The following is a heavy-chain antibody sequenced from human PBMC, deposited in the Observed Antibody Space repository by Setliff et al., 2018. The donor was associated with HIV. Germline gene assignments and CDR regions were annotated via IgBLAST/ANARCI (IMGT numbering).Heavy chain of an antibody. V-gene: IGHV4-4*02. CDR1: GDSINTPHC. D-gene: IGHD1-26*01. CDR2: VCQRGGF. J-gene: IGHJ5*02. Sequence: SETLSLTCAVSGDSINTPHCWSWVRQSLEKGLEWIGEVCQRGGFNYNPFLWSRASISMDKPRNYFSLEMASMTAADTAVYFCVRNHEWALGTWGQGLLVTVSS. CDR3: VRNHEWALGT.